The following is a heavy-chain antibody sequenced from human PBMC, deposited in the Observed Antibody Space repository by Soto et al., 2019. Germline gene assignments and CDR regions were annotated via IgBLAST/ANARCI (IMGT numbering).Heavy chain of an antibody. J-gene: IGHJ4*02. CDR2: IYYSGST. Sequence: PSETLSLTCTVSGGSVSSGHFYWSWIGQPPGKGLEWIGYIYYSGSTKYNPSLRSRVTILVDTSKNQFSLKLTSVTAADTAVYYCARSGSGSGWLGGQGTLVTVSS. V-gene: IGHV4-61*01. CDR3: ARSGSGSGWL. D-gene: IGHD6-19*01. CDR1: GGSVSSGHFY.